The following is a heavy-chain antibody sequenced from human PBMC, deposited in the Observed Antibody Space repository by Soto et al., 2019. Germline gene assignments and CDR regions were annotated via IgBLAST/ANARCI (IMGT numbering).Heavy chain of an antibody. V-gene: IGHV1-69*13. J-gene: IGHJ4*02. D-gene: IGHD3-3*01. CDR3: AVGPTDYDFWSGHFDY. Sequence: SVKVSCKASGGTFSSYAISWVRQAPGQGLEWMGGIIPIFGTANYAQKFQGRVTITADESTSTAYMELSSLRSEDTDVYYCAVGPTDYDFWSGHFDYWGQGTLVTVSS. CDR2: IIPIFGTA. CDR1: GGTFSSYA.